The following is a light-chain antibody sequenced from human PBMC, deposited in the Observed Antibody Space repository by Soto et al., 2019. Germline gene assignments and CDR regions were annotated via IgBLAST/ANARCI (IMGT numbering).Light chain of an antibody. Sequence: QSVLTQPASVSGSPGQSVTISCTGTIDDIGAYDYVSWYQQRPGSAPQLIIYEGSNRPSGTSHRFSGSKSGSTASLTISGLQAEDEADYYCCSYAGSSTYVFGTGTKVTVL. CDR3: CSYAGSSTYV. CDR1: IDDIGAYDY. J-gene: IGLJ1*01. V-gene: IGLV2-23*01. CDR2: EGS.